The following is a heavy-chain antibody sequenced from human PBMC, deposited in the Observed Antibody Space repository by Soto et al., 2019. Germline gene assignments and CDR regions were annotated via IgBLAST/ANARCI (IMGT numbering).Heavy chain of an antibody. J-gene: IGHJ3*02. Sequence: ASVKVSCKASGYTFTGYYMHWVRQAPGQGLEWMGWINPNSGGTNYAQKFQGWVTMTRDTSISTAYMELSRLRSDDTAVYYCARAHCSSTSCYEYDAFDIWGQGTMVTVSS. CDR1: GYTFTGYY. CDR3: ARAHCSSTSCYEYDAFDI. V-gene: IGHV1-2*04. CDR2: INPNSGGT. D-gene: IGHD2-2*01.